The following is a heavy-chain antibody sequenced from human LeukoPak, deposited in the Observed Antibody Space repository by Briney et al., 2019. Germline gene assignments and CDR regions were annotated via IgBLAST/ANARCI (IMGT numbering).Heavy chain of an antibody. CDR3: AKSSTRDAPLGYFDY. Sequence: PGGSLRLSCAASGFIFSNYAMNWVRQAPGKGLEWVAVISGRGDTTYFPDSVKGRLTISRDDSKNVVFLQMNSLRVEDTAIYYCAKSSTRDAPLGYFDYWGQGALVTVSS. J-gene: IGHJ4*02. CDR2: ISGRGDTT. CDR1: GFIFSNYA. V-gene: IGHV3-23*01.